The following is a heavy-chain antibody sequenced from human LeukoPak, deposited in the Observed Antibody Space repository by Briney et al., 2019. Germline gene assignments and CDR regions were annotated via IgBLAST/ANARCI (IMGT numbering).Heavy chain of an antibody. J-gene: IGHJ4*02. Sequence: GGSLRLSCAASGFTFSSYEMNWVRQAPGKGLEWVSYISSSGSTIYYADSVKGRFTISRDNAENSLYLQMNSLRAEDTAVYYCAGYCSSTSCYPTVDYWGQGTLVTVSS. CDR1: GFTFSSYE. CDR2: ISSSGSTI. D-gene: IGHD2-2*01. CDR3: AGYCSSTSCYPTVDY. V-gene: IGHV3-48*03.